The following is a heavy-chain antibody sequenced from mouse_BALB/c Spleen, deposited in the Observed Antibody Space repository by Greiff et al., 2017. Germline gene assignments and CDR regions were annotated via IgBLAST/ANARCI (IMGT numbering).Heavy chain of an antibody. V-gene: IGHV1S137*01. CDR2: ISTYYGDA. CDR3: ARKGGYDFAY. J-gene: IGHJ3*01. Sequence: VQLQQSGAELVRPGVSVKISCKGSGYTFTDYAMHWVKQSHAKSLEWIGVISTYYGDASYNQKFKGKATMTVDKSSSTAYMELARLTSEDSAIYYCARKGGYDFAYWGQGTLVTVSA. D-gene: IGHD2-2*01. CDR1: GYTFTDYA.